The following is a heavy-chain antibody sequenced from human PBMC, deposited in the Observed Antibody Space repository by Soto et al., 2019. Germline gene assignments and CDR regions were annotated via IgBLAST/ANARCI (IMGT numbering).Heavy chain of an antibody. CDR2: ISYDGSNK. CDR1: GFTFSSYA. D-gene: IGHD4-17*01. Sequence: QVQLVESGGGVVQPGRSLRLSCAASGFTFSSYAMHWVRQAPGKGLEWVAVISYDGSNKYYADSVKGRFTISRDNSKNTLYLQMNSLRAEDTAVYYCARDSSYYGDQTIDYWGQGTLVTVSS. CDR3: ARDSSYYGDQTIDY. J-gene: IGHJ4*02. V-gene: IGHV3-30-3*01.